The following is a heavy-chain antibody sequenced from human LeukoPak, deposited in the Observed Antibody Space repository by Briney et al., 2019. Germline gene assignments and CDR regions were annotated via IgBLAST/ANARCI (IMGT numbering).Heavy chain of an antibody. V-gene: IGHV1-24*01. CDR2: FDPEDGET. J-gene: IGHJ4*02. CDR1: GYTLTELS. Sequence: ASVKVSCKVSGYTLTELSMHWVRQAPGKGLEWMGGFDPEDGETIYAQKFQGRVTMTEDTSTDTAYMELSSLRSEDTAVYYCARGITSGGGLDYWGQGTLVTVSS. CDR3: ARGITSGGGLDY. D-gene: IGHD2-15*01.